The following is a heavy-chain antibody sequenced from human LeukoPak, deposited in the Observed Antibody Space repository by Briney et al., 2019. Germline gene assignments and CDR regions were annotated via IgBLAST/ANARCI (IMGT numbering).Heavy chain of an antibody. V-gene: IGHV3-23*01. CDR3: AKDRSSSWYTAFDY. CDR2: ISGSGGST. Sequence: GGSLRLSCAASGFTFSSYAMSWVRQAPGKGLEWVSAISGSGGSTYYADSVKGRFTISRDNSKNTLYLQMNSLRAEDTAVFYCAKDRSSSWYTAFDYWGQGTLVTVSS. D-gene: IGHD6-13*01. CDR1: GFTFSSYA. J-gene: IGHJ4*02.